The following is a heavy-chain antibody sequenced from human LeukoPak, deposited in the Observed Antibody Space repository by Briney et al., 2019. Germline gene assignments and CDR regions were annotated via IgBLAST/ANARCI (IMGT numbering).Heavy chain of an antibody. CDR2: ISGSGGST. J-gene: IGHJ4*02. Sequence: PGGSLRLSCAASGFTFSSYAMSWVRQAPGKGLEWVSAISGSGGSTYYADSVKGRFTISRDNSKNTLYLHMNSLRAEDTAVYYCAKDRDIVVVVAASFDYWGQGTLVTVSS. V-gene: IGHV3-23*01. CDR1: GFTFSSYA. D-gene: IGHD2-15*01. CDR3: AKDRDIVVVVAASFDY.